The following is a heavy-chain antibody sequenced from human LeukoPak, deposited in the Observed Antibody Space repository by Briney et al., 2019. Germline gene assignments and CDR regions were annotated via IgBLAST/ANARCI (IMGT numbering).Heavy chain of an antibody. CDR1: GYTLTELS. CDR3: ATEGFGESPHDAFDI. D-gene: IGHD3-10*01. J-gene: IGHJ3*02. Sequence: ASVKVSCKVSGYTLTELSMHWVRQAPGKGLEWMGGFDPEDGETIYAQKFQGRVTMTEDTSTDTAYMELSSLRSEDTAVYYCATEGFGESPHDAFDIWGQGTMVTVSS. V-gene: IGHV1-24*01. CDR2: FDPEDGET.